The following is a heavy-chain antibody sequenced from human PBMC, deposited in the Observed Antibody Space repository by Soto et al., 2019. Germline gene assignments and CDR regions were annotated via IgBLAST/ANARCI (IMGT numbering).Heavy chain of an antibody. D-gene: IGHD3-10*01. CDR1: GFTFSSYA. J-gene: IGHJ6*02. Sequence: QVQLVESGGGVVQPGRSLRLSCAASGFTFSSYAMHWVRQAPGKGLEWVAVISYDGSNKYYADSVKGRFTISRDNSKNTLYLQMNSLRAEDTAVYYCASETDYYGSGTSYYYGMDVWGQGTTVTVSS. CDR3: ASETDYYGSGTSYYYGMDV. V-gene: IGHV3-30-3*01. CDR2: ISYDGSNK.